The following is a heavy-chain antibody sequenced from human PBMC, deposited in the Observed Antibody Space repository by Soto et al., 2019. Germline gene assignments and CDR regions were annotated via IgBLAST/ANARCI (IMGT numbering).Heavy chain of an antibody. Sequence: SETLSLTCTVSGDSISSGDYYWSWIRQPPGKGLEWIGCIYYSGNTYYNPSLKSRFSISVDTSKNQLPLKLSSVTAADTAVYYCARAGYSYGPYYFDYWGQGTLVTVSS. V-gene: IGHV4-30-4*01. CDR1: GDSISSGDYY. CDR3: ARAGYSYGPYYFDY. D-gene: IGHD5-18*01. CDR2: IYYSGNT. J-gene: IGHJ4*02.